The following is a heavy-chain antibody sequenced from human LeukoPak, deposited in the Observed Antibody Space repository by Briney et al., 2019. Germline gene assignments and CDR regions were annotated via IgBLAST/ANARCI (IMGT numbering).Heavy chain of an antibody. D-gene: IGHD1-26*01. Sequence: GGSLRLSCAASGFTFISYGMHWVRQAPGKGLEWVAFIRYDGSNKYYADSVKGRFTISRDNSKNTLYLQMNSLRAEDTAVYYCARQVVGATFQYYFDYWGQGTLVTVSS. CDR2: IRYDGSNK. CDR3: ARQVVGATFQYYFDY. J-gene: IGHJ4*02. V-gene: IGHV3-30*02. CDR1: GFTFISYG.